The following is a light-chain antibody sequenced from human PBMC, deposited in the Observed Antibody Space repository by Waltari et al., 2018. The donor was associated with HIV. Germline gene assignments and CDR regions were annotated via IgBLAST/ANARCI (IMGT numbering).Light chain of an antibody. CDR2: GAS. Sequence: EIVLTQSPGTLSLSPGERAILSCRASQSVSSSYLAWYQQRPGQAPRLLIYGASSRATGIPDRFSGSGSGTDFTLTISRLEPEDFALYYCQHYGRSPGTFGQGTKVDIK. CDR1: QSVSSSY. CDR3: QHYGRSPGT. J-gene: IGKJ1*01. V-gene: IGKV3-20*01.